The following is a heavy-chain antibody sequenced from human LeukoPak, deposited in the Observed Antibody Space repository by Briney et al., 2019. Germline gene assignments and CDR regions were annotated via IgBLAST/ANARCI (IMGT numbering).Heavy chain of an antibody. J-gene: IGHJ4*02. CDR1: GGTFSSYA. V-gene: IGHV1-69*05. CDR2: IIPIFGTA. CDR3: ALWKYDYVWGSYPQGDY. Sequence: SVKVSCKASGGTFSSYAISWVRQAPGQGLEWMGRIIPIFGTANYAQKFQDRVTITTDESTSTAYMELSSLRSEDTAVYYCALWKYDYVWGSYPQGDYWGQGTLVTVSS. D-gene: IGHD3-16*02.